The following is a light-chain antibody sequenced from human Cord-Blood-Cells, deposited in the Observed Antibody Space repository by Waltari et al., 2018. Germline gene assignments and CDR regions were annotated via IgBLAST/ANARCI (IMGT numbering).Light chain of an antibody. CDR1: SSNLGSTT. V-gene: IGLV1-44*01. Sequence: QSVLTQPPSASGTPGQRVTISCSGSSSNLGSTTVNWYQQLPGTAPKLLIYSNNPRPSGVPDRFSGSKSGTSASLAISGLQSEDEADYYCAAWDDSLNGLVFGGGTKLTVL. CDR3: AAWDDSLNGLV. CDR2: SNN. J-gene: IGLJ3*02.